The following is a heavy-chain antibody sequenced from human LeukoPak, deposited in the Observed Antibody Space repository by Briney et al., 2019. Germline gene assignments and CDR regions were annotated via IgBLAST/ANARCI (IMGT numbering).Heavy chain of an antibody. J-gene: IGHJ4*02. CDR1: GFTFSSYG. CDR3: ARVRSGSWTIDY. Sequence: GRSLRLSCAASGFTFSSYGMHWVRQVSGKGLEWVAAISDDGSNKYYADSVKGRFTISRDKSKNTLYLQMNSLRAEDTAVYYCARVRSGSWTIDYWGQGTLVTVSS. D-gene: IGHD3-10*01. V-gene: IGHV3-30*03. CDR2: ISDDGSNK.